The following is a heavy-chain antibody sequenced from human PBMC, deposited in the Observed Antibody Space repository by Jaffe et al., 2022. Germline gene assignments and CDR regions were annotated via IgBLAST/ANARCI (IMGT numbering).Heavy chain of an antibody. CDR3: TRDHYGDYAPTPLAEATPDY. D-gene: IGHD4-17*01. CDR1: GFTFGDYA. J-gene: IGHJ4*02. Sequence: EVQLVESGGGLVQPGRSLRLSCTASGFTFGDYAMSWFRQAPGKGLEWVGFIRSKAYGGTTEYAASVKGRFTISRDDSKSIAYLQMNSLKTEDTAVYYCTRDHYGDYAPTPLAEATPDYWGQGTLVTVSS. CDR2: IRSKAYGGTT. V-gene: IGHV3-49*03.